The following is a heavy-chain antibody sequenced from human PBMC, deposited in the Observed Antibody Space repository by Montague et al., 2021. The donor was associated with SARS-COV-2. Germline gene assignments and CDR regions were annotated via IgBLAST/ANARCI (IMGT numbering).Heavy chain of an antibody. Sequence: SETRSLTCAVYGGSFSDYHWSWIRQPPGQGLEWIGEINHSGNTNYNPSLKSRVTISRDTSKSQFSLKLTSVTAADTAVYYCARHRNYGDHSLDNWFHPWGQGTLVTVSS. D-gene: IGHD4-17*01. V-gene: IGHV4-34*01. CDR2: INHSGNT. CDR1: GGSFSDYH. CDR3: ARHRNYGDHSLDNWFHP. J-gene: IGHJ5*02.